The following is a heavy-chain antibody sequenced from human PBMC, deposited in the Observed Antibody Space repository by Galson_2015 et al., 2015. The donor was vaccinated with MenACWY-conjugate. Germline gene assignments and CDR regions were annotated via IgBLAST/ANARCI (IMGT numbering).Heavy chain of an antibody. CDR3: ARDRRRGRDYYYYGMDV. D-gene: IGHD1-26*01. CDR2: IIPMFGTA. V-gene: IGHV1-69*13. J-gene: IGHJ6*02. Sequence: SVKVSCKASGGTFSNYGISWVRQAPGQGLEWMGGIIPMFGTANPAQKFQGRVTITADESASTAYMKLSSLTFEDTAVYYCARDRRRGRDYYYYGMDVWGQGTTVTVSS. CDR1: GGTFSNYG.